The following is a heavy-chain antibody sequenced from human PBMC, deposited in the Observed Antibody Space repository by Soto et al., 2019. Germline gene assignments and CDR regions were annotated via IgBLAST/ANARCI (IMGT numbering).Heavy chain of an antibody. CDR3: ARAYSGRLPRRADYYYAMDV. CDR2: LGAADDP. Sequence: EVQVVESGGGVVEPGGSLRLSFAASGLTLSAYDMHWVRQAEGKGLEWVSALGAADDPYYLVSVKGRFTISRENAKNSLYLQMNNLRAGDTAVYYCARAYSGRLPRRADYYYAMDVWGQGTTVTVSS. V-gene: IGHV3-13*05. J-gene: IGHJ6*02. D-gene: IGHD2-15*01. CDR1: GLTLSAYD.